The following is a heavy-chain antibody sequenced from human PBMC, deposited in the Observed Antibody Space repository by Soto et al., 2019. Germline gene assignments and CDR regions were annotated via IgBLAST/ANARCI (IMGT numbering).Heavy chain of an antibody. V-gene: IGHV4-31*03. CDR1: GGSISSGGYY. CDR3: ASYDVGAATFDY. D-gene: IGHD2-15*01. Sequence: QVQLQESGPGLVKPSQTLSLTCTVSGGSISSGGYYWSWIRQHPGKRLEWIGYIYYRGSTYYNPSLKSRATIPVDTSKNQCALKLSSVTAAYTAVYYCASYDVGAATFDYWGQGTLVTVSS. J-gene: IGHJ4*02. CDR2: IYYRGST.